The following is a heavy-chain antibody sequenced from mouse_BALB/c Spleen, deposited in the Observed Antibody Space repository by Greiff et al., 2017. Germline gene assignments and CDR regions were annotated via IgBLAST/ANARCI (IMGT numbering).Heavy chain of an antibody. CDR1: GYTFTSYV. Sequence: VQLQQSGPELVKPGASVKMSCKASGYTFTSYVMHWVKQKPGQGLEWIGYINPYNDGTKYNEKFKGKATLTSDKSSSTAYMELSSLTSEDSAVYYCAKGYYGSSHQAWFAYWGQGTLVTVSA. CDR2: INPYNDGT. CDR3: AKGYYGSSHQAWFAY. J-gene: IGHJ3*01. V-gene: IGHV1-14*01. D-gene: IGHD1-1*01.